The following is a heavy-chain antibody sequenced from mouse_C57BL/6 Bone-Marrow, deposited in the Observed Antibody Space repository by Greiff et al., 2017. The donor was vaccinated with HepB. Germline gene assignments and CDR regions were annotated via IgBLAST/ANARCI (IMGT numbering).Heavy chain of an antibody. Sequence: EVKVEESGGGLVQPGGSLKLSCAASGFTFSDYYMYWVRQTPEKRLEWVAYISNGGGSTYYPDTVKGRFTISRDNAKNTLYLQMSRLKSEDTAMYYCARTDGYDAMDYWGQGTSVTVSS. V-gene: IGHV5-12*01. D-gene: IGHD2-3*01. CDR2: ISNGGGST. CDR1: GFTFSDYY. CDR3: ARTDGYDAMDY. J-gene: IGHJ4*01.